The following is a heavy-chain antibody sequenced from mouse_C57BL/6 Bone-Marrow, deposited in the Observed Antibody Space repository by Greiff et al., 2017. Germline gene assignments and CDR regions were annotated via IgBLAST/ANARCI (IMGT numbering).Heavy chain of an antibody. Sequence: QVQLQQSGAELVRPGTSVKVSCKASGYAFTNYLIEWVKQRPGQGLEWIGVINPGSGGTNYNEKFKGKATLTADKSSSTAYMQLSSLTSEDSAVXFCARRPYFYYAMDYWGQGTSVTVSS. D-gene: IGHD1-1*01. CDR1: GYAFTNYL. CDR2: INPGSGGT. CDR3: ARRPYFYYAMDY. V-gene: IGHV1-54*01. J-gene: IGHJ4*01.